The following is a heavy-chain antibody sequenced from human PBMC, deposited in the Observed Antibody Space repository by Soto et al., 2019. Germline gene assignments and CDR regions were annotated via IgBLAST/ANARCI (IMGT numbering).Heavy chain of an antibody. CDR1: GFTFSSYD. CDR2: IWYDGSNK. CDR3: ARATYGSGSYYLDY. D-gene: IGHD3-10*01. J-gene: IGHJ4*02. V-gene: IGHV3-33*01. Sequence: GGSLRLSCAASGFTFSSYDMHWVRQAPGKGLEWVAVIWYDGSNKYYADSVKGRFTISRDNSKNTLYLQMNSLRAEDTAVYYCARATYGSGSYYLDYWGQGTLVTVSS.